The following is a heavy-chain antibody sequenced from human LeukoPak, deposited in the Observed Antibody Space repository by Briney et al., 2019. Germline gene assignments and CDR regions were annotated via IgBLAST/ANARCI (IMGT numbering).Heavy chain of an antibody. CDR3: AKDRRSSDGDWFDP. D-gene: IGHD6-19*01. CDR2: ISYDGSNK. CDR1: GFTFSDFW. V-gene: IGHV3-30*18. Sequence: GGSLRLSCAGSGFTFSDFWMTWVRQAPGKGLEWVAVISYDGSNKYYADSVKGRFTISRDNSKNTLYLQMNSLRAEDTAVYYCAKDRRSSDGDWFDPWGQGTLVTVSS. J-gene: IGHJ5*02.